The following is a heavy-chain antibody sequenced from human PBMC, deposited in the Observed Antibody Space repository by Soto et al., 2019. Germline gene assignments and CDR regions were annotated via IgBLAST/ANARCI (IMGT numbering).Heavy chain of an antibody. D-gene: IGHD3-16*02. CDR1: GGTFTSST. CDR2: IIPVLGIA. Sequence: ASVKVSCKDSGGTFTSSTMTWVRQAPGQRLEWMGRIIPVLGIANYAQKFQGRVTITADKSTSTAYMELSSLRSEDTAVYYCAHEAISYYRGQRTPDTVSS. V-gene: IGHV1-69*02. J-gene: IGHJ4*02. CDR3: AHEAISYY.